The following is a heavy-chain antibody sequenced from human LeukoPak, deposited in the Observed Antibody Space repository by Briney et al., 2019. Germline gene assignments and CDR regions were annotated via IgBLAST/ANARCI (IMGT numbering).Heavy chain of an antibody. CDR2: IYPGDSDT. Sequence: GESLKISCKGSGYKFTSYWIGWVRQMPGKGLDWMGIIYPGDSDTRYSPSFQGQVTISADKSISTAYLQWSSLKASDAAMYYCARALRYFDWLEDWGQGTLVTVSS. D-gene: IGHD3-9*01. J-gene: IGHJ4*02. V-gene: IGHV5-51*01. CDR1: GYKFTSYW. CDR3: ARALRYFDWLED.